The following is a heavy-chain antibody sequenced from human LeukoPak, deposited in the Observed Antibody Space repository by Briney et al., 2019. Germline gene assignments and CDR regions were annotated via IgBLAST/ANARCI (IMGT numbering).Heavy chain of an antibody. V-gene: IGHV1-68*01. J-gene: IGHJ5*02. CDR3: ARGAPTDWFDP. CDR2: ITLYNGNT. Sequence: GASVTVSCKASGYTFTYCSLHWLQQAPGQGLERMRWITLYNGNTNYAKKFQGRVTITRDMSLRTAYIELSSLRSEDTAVYYCARGAPTDWFDPWGQGTLVTVSS. CDR1: GYTFTYCS.